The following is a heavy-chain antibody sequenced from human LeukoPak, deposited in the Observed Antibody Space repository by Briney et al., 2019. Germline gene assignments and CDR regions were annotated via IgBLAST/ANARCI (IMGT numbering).Heavy chain of an antibody. D-gene: IGHD3-22*01. J-gene: IGHJ4*02. CDR3: AKDKETYDSSGYYLN. Sequence: GGSLRLSCAASGFSFNFFWMSWVRQAPGKGLEWVSAISGSGGSTYYADSVKGRFTISRDNSKNTLYLQMNSLRAEDTAVHYCAKDKETYDSSGYYLNWGQGTLVTVSS. V-gene: IGHV3-23*01. CDR2: ISGSGGST. CDR1: GFSFNFFW.